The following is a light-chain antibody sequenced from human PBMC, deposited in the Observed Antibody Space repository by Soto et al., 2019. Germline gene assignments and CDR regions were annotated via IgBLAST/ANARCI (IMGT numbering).Light chain of an antibody. J-gene: IGKJ4*01. CDR2: DAS. CDR3: QQRYNWVT. Sequence: EIVLTQSPATLSLSPGERATLSCRASQSVNIYLAWFQQKPGQAPRLLIYDASNRATGIPARFSGSGAGTDFTLTICSLEPEDSAVYYCQQRYNWVTFGGGTKVEMK. V-gene: IGKV3-11*01. CDR1: QSVNIY.